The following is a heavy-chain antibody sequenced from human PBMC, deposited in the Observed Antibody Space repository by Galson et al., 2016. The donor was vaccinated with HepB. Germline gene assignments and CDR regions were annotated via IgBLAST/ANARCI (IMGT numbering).Heavy chain of an antibody. J-gene: IGHJ6*02. D-gene: IGHD3-16*02. CDR2: ISGYSGNT. Sequence: SVKVSCKASGYTFSNYGITWVRQAPGQGPEWMGWISGYSGNTKYAQKFQARVTMTTDTSTTTAYMELRSLRSDDTAVYYCTRVPKYDYFWGSYRYGYYHGMDVWGQGTTVTVSS. CDR1: GYTFSNYG. V-gene: IGHV1-18*01. CDR3: TRVPKYDYFWGSYRYGYYHGMDV.